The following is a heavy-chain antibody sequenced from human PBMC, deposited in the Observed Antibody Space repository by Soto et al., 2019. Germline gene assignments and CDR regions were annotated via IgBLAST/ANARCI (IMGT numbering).Heavy chain of an antibody. D-gene: IGHD3-3*01. V-gene: IGHV1-8*01. J-gene: IGHJ5*02. CDR2: MNTNSGNT. Sequence: ASVKVSCKASGYTFTSYDINWVRQVTGQGQERMGWMNTNSGNTGYAQKFQGRVTITRNTSISTAYMELSSLRSEDTAVYYCARGGGGWNTIYPRRRNWFAPWSHGALVNVSA. CDR1: GYTFTSYD. CDR3: ARGGGGWNTIYPRRRNWFAP.